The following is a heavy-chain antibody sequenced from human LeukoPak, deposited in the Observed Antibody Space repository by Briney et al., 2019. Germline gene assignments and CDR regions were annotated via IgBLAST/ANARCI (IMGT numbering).Heavy chain of an antibody. D-gene: IGHD3-10*01. V-gene: IGHV4-34*01. J-gene: IGHJ4*02. CDR1: GGSFSGYY. CDR2: INHSGST. Sequence: SETLPLTCAVYGGSFSGYYWSWIRQPQGKGLEWIGEINHSGSTNYNPSLKSRVTISVDTSKNQFSLKLSSVTAADTAVYYCARSGSITMVRVSWDYFDYWGQGTLVTVSS. CDR3: ARSGSITMVRVSWDYFDY.